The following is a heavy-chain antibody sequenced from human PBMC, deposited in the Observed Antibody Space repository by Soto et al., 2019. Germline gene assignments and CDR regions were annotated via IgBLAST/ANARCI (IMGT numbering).Heavy chain of an antibody. CDR1: GGSFSGYY. CDR2: INHSGST. V-gene: IGHV4-34*01. Sequence: QVQLQQWGAGLLKPSETLSLTCAVYGGSFSGYYWSWIRQPPGKGLEWIGEINHSGSTNYNPSLKSRVTISVDPSKNQFSLKLSSVTAADTAVYSWARALHELANDYWGQGTLVTVSS. D-gene: IGHD3-10*01. J-gene: IGHJ4*02. CDR3: ARALHELANDY.